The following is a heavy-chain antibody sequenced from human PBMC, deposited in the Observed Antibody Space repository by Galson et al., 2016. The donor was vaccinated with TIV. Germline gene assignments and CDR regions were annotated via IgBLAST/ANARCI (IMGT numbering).Heavy chain of an antibody. CDR1: GFSVSDNY. D-gene: IGHD2-21*02. V-gene: IGHV3-66*03. CDR3: ARERRHGGDNCYLSYYFGMDV. J-gene: IGHJ6*02. Sequence: SLRLSCAASGFSVSDNYINWVRQAPGKGLEWVSIFSNSDYTNYADSVKGRFTISRDNSKNTVYLHMSRLRAEDTAVYYCARERRHGGDNCYLSYYFGMDVWGPGTTVTVSS. CDR2: FSNSDYT.